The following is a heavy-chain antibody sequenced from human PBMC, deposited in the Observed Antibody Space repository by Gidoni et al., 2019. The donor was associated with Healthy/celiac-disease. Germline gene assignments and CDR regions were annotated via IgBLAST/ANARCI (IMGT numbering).Heavy chain of an antibody. CDR2: IYHSGST. J-gene: IGHJ4*02. Sequence: QVQLQESGPGLVKPSGTLSLTFAVSGGSISSSNWWSWVRQPPGKGLEWIGEIYHSGSTNYNPSRKSRVTISVDKSKNQFSLKLSAVTAADTAVYYCARATTGTTGYYFDYWGQGTLVTVSS. CDR1: GGSISSSNW. CDR3: ARATTGTTGYYFDY. V-gene: IGHV4-4*02. D-gene: IGHD1-7*01.